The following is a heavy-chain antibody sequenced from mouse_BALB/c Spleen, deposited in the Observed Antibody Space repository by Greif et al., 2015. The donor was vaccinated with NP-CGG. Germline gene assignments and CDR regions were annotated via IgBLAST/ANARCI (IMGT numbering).Heavy chain of an antibody. CDR1: GFNIKDTY. D-gene: IGHD1-1*01. CDR2: IDPANGNT. J-gene: IGHJ2*01. CDR3: ARSEVYYGSSPFDY. V-gene: IGHV14-3*02. Sequence: VQLQQSGAELVKPGASVKLSCTASGFNIKDTYMHWVKQRPEQGLEWIGRIDPANGNTKYDPKFQGKATITADTSSNTAYLQLSSLTSEDTAVYYCARSEVYYGSSPFDYWGQGTTLTVSS.